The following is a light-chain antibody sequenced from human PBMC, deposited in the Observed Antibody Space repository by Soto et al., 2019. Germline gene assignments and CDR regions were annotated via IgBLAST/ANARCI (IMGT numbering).Light chain of an antibody. V-gene: IGKV1-8*01. CDR3: QQYYSYSRT. CDR1: QGISSY. CDR2: AAS. Sequence: AIRMTQSPSSLSASTGDRVTITCRASQGISSYLAWYQQKPGKAPKLLIYAASTLQSGVPSRFSGSGSGTDFTLTISCLQSEDFATDYCQQYYSYSRTFGQGTKLEIK. J-gene: IGKJ2*01.